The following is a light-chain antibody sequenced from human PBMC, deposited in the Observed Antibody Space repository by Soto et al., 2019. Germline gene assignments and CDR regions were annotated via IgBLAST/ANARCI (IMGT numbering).Light chain of an antibody. CDR1: SSDVGSYNY. CDR2: EVR. J-gene: IGLJ2*01. V-gene: IGLV2-14*01. Sequence: QSALTQPASVSGSPGQSITISCTGTSSDVGSYNYVSWNQQHPGKAPKLMIYEVRNRPSGVSDRFSGSKSGKTASLTIFGLQAEDEADYYCSSYTTSTTQVFGGGTKVTVL. CDR3: SSYTTSTTQV.